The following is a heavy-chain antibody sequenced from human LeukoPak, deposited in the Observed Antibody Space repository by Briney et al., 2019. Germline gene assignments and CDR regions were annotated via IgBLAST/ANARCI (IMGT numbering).Heavy chain of an antibody. CDR3: AKDRAVGVRGAFDI. D-gene: IGHD1-26*01. Sequence: GSLRLSCVASGFSSHIYVMSWVRQAPGKGLEWVSSINDSGDNINYADSVKGRFTISRDNSKNTLYLQMNSLRAEDTAVYYCAKDRAVGVRGAFDIWGQGTMVTVSS. V-gene: IGHV3-23*01. CDR1: GFSSHIYV. J-gene: IGHJ3*02. CDR2: INDSGDNI.